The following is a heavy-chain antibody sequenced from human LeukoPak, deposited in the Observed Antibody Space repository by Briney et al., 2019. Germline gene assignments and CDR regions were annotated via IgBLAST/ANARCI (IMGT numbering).Heavy chain of an antibody. CDR3: ARDRRGWYFDL. CDR2: ISSSSSYI. D-gene: IGHD1-26*01. CDR1: GLTFSSYS. Sequence: PGGSLRLSCAASGLTFSSYSMNWVRQAPGKGLEWVSSISSSSSYIYYADSVKGRFTISRDNAKNSLYLQMNSLRAEDTAVYYCARDRRGWYFDLWGRGTLVTVSS. V-gene: IGHV3-21*01. J-gene: IGHJ2*01.